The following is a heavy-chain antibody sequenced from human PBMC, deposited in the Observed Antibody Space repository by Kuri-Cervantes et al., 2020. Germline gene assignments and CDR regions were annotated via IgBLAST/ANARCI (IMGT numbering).Heavy chain of an antibody. D-gene: IGHD6-19*01. J-gene: IGHJ4*02. CDR2: ISGSGGST. Sequence: GGSLRLSCAASGFTFSSYAMSWVRQAPGKGLEWVSAISGSGGSTYYADSVKGRFTISRDNSKNTLYLQMNSLRAEDTAVYYCAKAGGRSSGWYEGYYFDYWGQGTLVTVSS. V-gene: IGHV3-23*01. CDR1: GFTFSSYA. CDR3: AKAGGRSSGWYEGYYFDY.